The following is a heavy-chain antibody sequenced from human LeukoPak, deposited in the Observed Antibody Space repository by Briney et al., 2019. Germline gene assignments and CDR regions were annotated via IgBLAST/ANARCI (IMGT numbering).Heavy chain of an antibody. D-gene: IGHD2-2*01. J-gene: IGHJ4*02. CDR3: ARDPGERDDCSSTSCPKFRETTFDY. Sequence: GASVKVSCKASGGTFSSYTISWVRQAPGQGLEWMGRIIPILGIANYAQKFQGRVTITADKSTSTAYMELSSLRSEDTAVYYCARDPGERDDCSSTSCPKFRETTFDYWGQGILVTVSS. CDR2: IIPILGIA. V-gene: IGHV1-69*04. CDR1: GGTFSSYT.